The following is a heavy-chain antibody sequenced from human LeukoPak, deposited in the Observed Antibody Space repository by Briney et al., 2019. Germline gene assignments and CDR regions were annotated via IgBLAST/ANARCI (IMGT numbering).Heavy chain of an antibody. J-gene: IGHJ4*02. D-gene: IGHD2-2*01. CDR2: ISSSGSTT. CDR1: GFTFSYYS. Sequence: GGSLRLSCAVSGFTFSYYSMNWVRQAPGKGLEWVSYISSSGSTTYYADSVKGRFTVSRDSAKNSLYLQMNSLRDEDTAVYYCAFRPLGDCSSSTCYAFDYWGRGTLVTVSS. V-gene: IGHV3-48*02. CDR3: AFRPLGDCSSSTCYAFDY.